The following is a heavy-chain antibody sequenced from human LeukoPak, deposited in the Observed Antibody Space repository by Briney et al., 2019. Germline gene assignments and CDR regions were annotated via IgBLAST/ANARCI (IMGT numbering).Heavy chain of an antibody. D-gene: IGHD3-22*01. CDR2: IYHSGST. CDR3: ARVTGYMIEDYFDY. CDR1: GGSISTYY. Sequence: SETLSLTCTVSGGSISTYYWSWIRQPPGKGLEWIGYIYHSGSTNYNPSLKSRVTISVDTSKNQFSLKLSSVTAADTAVYYCARVTGYMIEDYFDYWGQGTLVTVSS. J-gene: IGHJ4*02. V-gene: IGHV4-59*01.